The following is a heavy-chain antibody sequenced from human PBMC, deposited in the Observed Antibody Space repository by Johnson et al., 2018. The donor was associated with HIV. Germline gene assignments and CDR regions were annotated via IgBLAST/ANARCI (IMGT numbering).Heavy chain of an antibody. CDR2: TQYDGSKT. Sequence: QVQLVESGGGVVQPGGSLRLSCAATGFSFSSYGMHWVRQAPGKGLEWVAFTQYDGSKTYYGDSVRGRFTISRDNSKKTLYLEINSLRTEDTAIYFCAKETRDRRSAFDVWGQGTMVTVSS. CDR3: AKETRDRRSAFDV. V-gene: IGHV3-30*02. D-gene: IGHD3-22*01. CDR1: GFSFSSYG. J-gene: IGHJ3*01.